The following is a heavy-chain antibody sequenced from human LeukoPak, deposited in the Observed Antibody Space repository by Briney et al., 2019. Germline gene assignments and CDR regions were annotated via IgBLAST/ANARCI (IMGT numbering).Heavy chain of an antibody. CDR3: ASEGAFFDY. D-gene: IGHD3-16*01. CDR2: INHSGST. CDR1: GGSFSGYY. V-gene: IGHV4-34*01. J-gene: IGHJ4*02. Sequence: PSETLSLTCAVYGGSFSGYYWSWIRQPPGKGLEWIGEINHSGSTNYNPSLKSRVTISVDTSKNQFSLKLSSVTAADTAVYYCASEGAFFDYWGLGTLVTVSS.